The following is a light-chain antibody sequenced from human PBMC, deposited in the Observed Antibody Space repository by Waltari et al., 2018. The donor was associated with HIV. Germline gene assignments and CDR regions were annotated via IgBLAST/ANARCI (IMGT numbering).Light chain of an antibody. V-gene: IGKV1-13*02. CDR2: DAS. CDR3: QQYKSFPLT. Sequence: AIHLTQTPSSLSASVGDRVTITCRASQAVSPALACYQQKPGRPPKLLIYDASTLQTGVSLRFSGRGSVTNFSLTVNTLHPEDFATYYCQQYKSFPLTFGQGTRVEIK. CDR1: QAVSPA. J-gene: IGKJ5*01.